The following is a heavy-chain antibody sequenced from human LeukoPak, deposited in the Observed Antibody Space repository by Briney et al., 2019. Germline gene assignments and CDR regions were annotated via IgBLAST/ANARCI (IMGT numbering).Heavy chain of an antibody. D-gene: IGHD5-12*01. Sequence: PGGSLRLTCAASGFTFDDYGMSWVRQAPGKGLEWVSGINWNGGSTGYADSVKGRFTISRDNAKNSLYLQMNSLRAEDTALYHCARALSAYGGGYYFDYWGQGTLVTVSS. CDR2: INWNGGST. V-gene: IGHV3-20*01. CDR1: GFTFDDYG. CDR3: ARALSAYGGGYYFDY. J-gene: IGHJ4*02.